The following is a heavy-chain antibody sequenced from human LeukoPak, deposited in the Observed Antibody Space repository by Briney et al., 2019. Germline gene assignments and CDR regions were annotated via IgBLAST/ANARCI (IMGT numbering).Heavy chain of an antibody. Sequence: SETLSLTCAVSGGSISSGGYSWSWIRQPPGKGLEWIGYIYHSGSTHYNPSLRSRVTISVDRSKNQFSLKLSSVTAADTAVYYCARVSGDYGSGSAFDIWGQGTMVTVSS. V-gene: IGHV4-30-2*01. CDR1: GGSISSGGYS. J-gene: IGHJ3*02. D-gene: IGHD3-10*01. CDR2: IYHSGST. CDR3: ARVSGDYGSGSAFDI.